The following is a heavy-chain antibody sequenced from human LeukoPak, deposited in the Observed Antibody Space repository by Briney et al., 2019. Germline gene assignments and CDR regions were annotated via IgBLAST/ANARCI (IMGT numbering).Heavy chain of an antibody. V-gene: IGHV4-39*01. Sequence: SSETLSLTCTVSGGSISSSSYYWGWIRQPPWKGLEWIGSIYYSGSTYYNPSLKSRVTISVDTSKNQFSLKLSSVTAADTAVYYCARLRLLSGYDYPDYWGQGTLVTVSS. D-gene: IGHD5-12*01. J-gene: IGHJ4*02. CDR1: GGSISSSSYY. CDR3: ARLRLLSGYDYPDY. CDR2: IYYSGST.